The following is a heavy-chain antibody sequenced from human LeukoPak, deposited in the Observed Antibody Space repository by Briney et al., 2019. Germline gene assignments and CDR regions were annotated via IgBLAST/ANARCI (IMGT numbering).Heavy chain of an antibody. Sequence: GSLRLSCAASGFTFSDYYMSWIRQAPGKGLEWIGSIYYSGSTYYNPSLKSRVTISVDTSKNQFSLKLSSVTAADTAVYYCARRRRDGYLLREDYFDYWGQGTLVTVSS. V-gene: IGHV4-39*01. CDR2: IYYSGST. CDR3: ARRRRDGYLLREDYFDY. J-gene: IGHJ4*02. D-gene: IGHD5-24*01. CDR1: GFTFSDYY.